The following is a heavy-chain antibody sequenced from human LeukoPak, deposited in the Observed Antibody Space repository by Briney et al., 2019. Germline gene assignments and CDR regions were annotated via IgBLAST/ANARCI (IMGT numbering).Heavy chain of an antibody. CDR3: ARVGDYGDYVNWFNP. D-gene: IGHD4-17*01. CDR1: GFTFSSYS. Sequence: GSLRLSCAASGFTFSSYSMNWVRQAPGKGLEWIGSIHHIGSTYYNPSLKSRVTISLDTSKNQLSLKVNSVTAADTAVYYCARVGDYGDYVNWFNPWGQGTLVTVSS. V-gene: IGHV4-38-2*01. J-gene: IGHJ5*02. CDR2: IHHIGST.